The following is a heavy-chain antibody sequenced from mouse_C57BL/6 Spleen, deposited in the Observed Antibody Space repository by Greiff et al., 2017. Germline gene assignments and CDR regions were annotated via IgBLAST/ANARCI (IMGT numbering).Heavy chain of an antibody. CDR3: TDGYYYDWYFDV. Sequence: DVMLVESGGGLVQPGGSMKLSCVASGFTFSNYWMNWVRQSPEKGLEWVAQIRLKSDNYATHYAESVKGRFTISRDDSKSSVYLQMNNLRAEDTGIYYCTDGYYYDWYFDVWGTGTTVTVSS. J-gene: IGHJ1*03. D-gene: IGHD2-3*01. CDR2: IRLKSDNYAT. V-gene: IGHV6-3*01. CDR1: GFTFSNYW.